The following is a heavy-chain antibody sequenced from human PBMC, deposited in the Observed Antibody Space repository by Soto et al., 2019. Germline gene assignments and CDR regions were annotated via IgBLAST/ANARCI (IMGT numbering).Heavy chain of an antibody. V-gene: IGHV4-59*01. Sequence: NPSATLSLTCTVSGGSISSYYWSWIRQPPGKGLEWIGYIYYSGSTNYNPSLKSRVTISVDTSKNQSSLKLSSVTAADTAVYYCARGLVATTFDYWGQGTLVTVSS. D-gene: IGHD5-12*01. CDR2: IYYSGST. CDR3: ARGLVATTFDY. J-gene: IGHJ4*02. CDR1: GGSISSYY.